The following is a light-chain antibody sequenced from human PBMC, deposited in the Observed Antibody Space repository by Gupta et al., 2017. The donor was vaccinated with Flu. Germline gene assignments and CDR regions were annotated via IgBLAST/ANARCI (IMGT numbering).Light chain of an antibody. CDR1: QSLLYSSNNENY. V-gene: IGKV4-1*01. CDR3: HQHCYSLLWT. Sequence: DIVMTQSPDSLAVSLGERATITCKSSQSLLYSSNNENYLAWYQQKPGQPPNLLIYLASARESGVHDRFSGSGFGKYVALTISSRQEEEVAGYYSHQHCYSLLWTFGQGTKVEI. CDR2: LAS. J-gene: IGKJ1*01.